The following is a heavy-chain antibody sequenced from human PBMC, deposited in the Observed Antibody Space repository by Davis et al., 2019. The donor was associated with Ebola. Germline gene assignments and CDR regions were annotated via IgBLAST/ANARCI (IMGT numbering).Heavy chain of an antibody. V-gene: IGHV4-59*01. CDR1: GGSINSYY. J-gene: IGHJ4*02. Sequence: PSETLSLTCTVSGGSINSYYWSWIRQPPGKGLEWIGYILYSGSTNYSPSLKSRVTISVDTSKNQFSLKLSSVTAADTAVYYCARDGSGSYYNVGYFDYWGQGTLVTVSS. CDR2: ILYSGST. CDR3: ARDGSGSYYNVGYFDY. D-gene: IGHD3-10*01.